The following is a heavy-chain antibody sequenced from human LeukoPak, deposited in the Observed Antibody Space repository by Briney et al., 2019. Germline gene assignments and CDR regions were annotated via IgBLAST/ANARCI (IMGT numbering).Heavy chain of an antibody. CDR3: ARDERGEAVSGSSDY. D-gene: IGHD3-10*01. Sequence: QPGGSLRLTCAASGFTFSSYSMNWVRQAPGKGLEWVSYISSSSSTIYYADSVKGRFTISRDNAKNSLYLQMNSLRAEDTAVYYCARDERGEAVSGSSDYWGQGTLVTVSS. V-gene: IGHV3-48*01. CDR1: GFTFSSYS. CDR2: ISSSSSTI. J-gene: IGHJ4*02.